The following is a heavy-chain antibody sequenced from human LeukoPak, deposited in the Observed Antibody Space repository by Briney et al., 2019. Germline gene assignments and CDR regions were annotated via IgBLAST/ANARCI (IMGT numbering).Heavy chain of an antibody. Sequence: GGSLRLSCAASGFTFSSYSMNWVRQAPGKGLKWVSSISSSSSYIYYADSVKGRFTISRDNAKNSLYLQMNSLRAEDTAVYYCASGRYCSGGSCSAGDYWGQGTLVTVSS. CDR3: ASGRYCSGGSCSAGDY. CDR1: GFTFSSYS. CDR2: ISSSSSYI. V-gene: IGHV3-21*01. J-gene: IGHJ4*02. D-gene: IGHD2-15*01.